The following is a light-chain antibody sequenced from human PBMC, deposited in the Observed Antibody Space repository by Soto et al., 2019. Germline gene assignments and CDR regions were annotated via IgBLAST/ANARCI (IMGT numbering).Light chain of an antibody. CDR1: QSVSSSY. J-gene: IGKJ1*01. CDR3: QHHSNWPCT. CDR2: GAS. Sequence: EIVLSQSPRTLSLSPGERATLSCRASQSVSSSYLAWYQQKPGQAPRLLIYGASSRATGIPDRFSGSGSGTDFTLTISRLEPEDFAIYYCQHHSNWPCTFGQGTKVDIK. V-gene: IGKV3D-20*02.